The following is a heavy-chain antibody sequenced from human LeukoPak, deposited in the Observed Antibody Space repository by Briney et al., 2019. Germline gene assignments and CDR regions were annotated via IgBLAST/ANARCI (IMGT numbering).Heavy chain of an antibody. CDR2: ISSSSSYI. CDR3: ARYIFYDSIGYG. V-gene: IGHV3-21*01. D-gene: IGHD3-22*01. J-gene: IGHJ1*01. CDR1: GFTFSSYS. Sequence: GRSLRLSCAASGFTFSSYSMNWVRQAPGKGLEWVSSISSSSSYIYYADSVKGQFTSSRDNAKNSVYLQRNSWRAEDTVVYYCARYIFYDSIGYGWGQGTLVTVSS.